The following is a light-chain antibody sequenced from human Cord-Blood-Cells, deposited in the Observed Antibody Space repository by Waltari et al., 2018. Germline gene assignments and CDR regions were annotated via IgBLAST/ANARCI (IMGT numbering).Light chain of an antibody. Sequence: DMQVSQSPSSLSASVLDRVTTPCRPNKSISSYLNWYQEKPGKVPKLLISAASRLQSGVPSRFSGSGSGTDLTLTISSLQPEDFATYYCQQSYSTPPITFGQGTRLEIK. V-gene: IGKV1-39*01. J-gene: IGKJ5*01. CDR2: AAS. CDR3: QQSYSTPPIT. CDR1: KSISSY.